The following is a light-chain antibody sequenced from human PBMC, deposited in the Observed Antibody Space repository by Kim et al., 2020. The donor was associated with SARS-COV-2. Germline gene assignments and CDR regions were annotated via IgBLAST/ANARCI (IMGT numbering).Light chain of an antibody. J-gene: IGKJ4*01. CDR3: QHFDNGVT. V-gene: IGKV3D-15*01. CDR1: QPITSN. CDR2: GPS. Sequence: EMVMTQSPATLSVSPGERATLSCRSSQPITSNFAWYQQRSGQAPSVLIYGPSTRATGIPARFSGSGSGTEFTLTISSLQSEDVAVYYCQHFDNGVTFDGGTNVDI.